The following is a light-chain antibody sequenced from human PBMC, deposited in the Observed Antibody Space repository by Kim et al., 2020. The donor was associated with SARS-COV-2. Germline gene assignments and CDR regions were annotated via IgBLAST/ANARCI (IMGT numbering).Light chain of an antibody. CDR3: SSYTSSSTWV. V-gene: IGLV2-14*03. J-gene: IGLJ3*02. Sequence: GQSITISCSGTSIDVGGYNYVSWYQQHPGKAPKLMIYDVSNRPSGVSNLFSGSKSGNAASLTISGLQAEDEADYYCSSYTSSSTWVFGGGTQLTVL. CDR1: SIDVGGYNY. CDR2: DVS.